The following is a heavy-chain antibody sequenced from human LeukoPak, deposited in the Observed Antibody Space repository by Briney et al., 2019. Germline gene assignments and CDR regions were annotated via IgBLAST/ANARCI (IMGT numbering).Heavy chain of an antibody. J-gene: IGHJ4*02. CDR2: IIPMLGAA. Sequence: SVKVSCKTSGGAFNSYGISWARQAPGQGLEWMGRIIPMLGAANYAQKFQGRVSMTADKSSSTVYMELSSLRSEDTAVYFCADNGAYYTLGHWGQGTRVTVSS. V-gene: IGHV1-69*04. D-gene: IGHD3-22*01. CDR3: ADNGAYYTLGH. CDR1: GGAFNSYG.